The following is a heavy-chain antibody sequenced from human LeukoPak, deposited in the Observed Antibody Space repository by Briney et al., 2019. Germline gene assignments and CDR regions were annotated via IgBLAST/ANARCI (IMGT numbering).Heavy chain of an antibody. J-gene: IGHJ4*02. Sequence: GASVKVSCKASGYTFTGYYMHWVRQAPGQGLEWMGWINPNSGGTNYAQKFQGWVTMARDTSISTAYMELSRLRSDDTAVYYCARVPRYCSGGSCSYFDYWGQGTLVTVSS. CDR3: ARVPRYCSGGSCSYFDY. V-gene: IGHV1-2*04. D-gene: IGHD2-15*01. CDR2: INPNSGGT. CDR1: GYTFTGYY.